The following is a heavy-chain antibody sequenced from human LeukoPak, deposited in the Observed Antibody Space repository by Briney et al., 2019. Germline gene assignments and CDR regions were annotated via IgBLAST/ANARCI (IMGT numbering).Heavy chain of an antibody. J-gene: IGHJ4*02. D-gene: IGHD6-19*01. CDR3: AKANSGWYFDPFDY. CDR1: GFTFSSYA. CDR2: ISGNGGGT. V-gene: IGHV3-23*01. Sequence: PGGSLRLSCAASGFTFSSYAMSWVRQAPGKGLEWVSVISGNGGGTYYADSVKGRFTISRDNLKNTLYVQMNSLRAEDTAVYYCAKANSGWYFDPFDYWGQGTLVTVSS.